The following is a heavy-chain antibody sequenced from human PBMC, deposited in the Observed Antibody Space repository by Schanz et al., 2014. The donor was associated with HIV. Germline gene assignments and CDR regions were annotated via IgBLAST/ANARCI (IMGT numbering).Heavy chain of an antibody. D-gene: IGHD6-19*01. J-gene: IGHJ6*02. Sequence: QVQLVQSGAVVKKPGASVKVSCKASGYTFTNYDINWVRQATGQGPEWMGGMNPKSGNTGHALKFRDRLTMTRDTSISTAYMELSSLTSDDTAVYYCARGRYSSAVNGMDVWGQGTTVTVSS. V-gene: IGHV1-8*01. CDR3: ARGRYSSAVNGMDV. CDR1: GYTFTNYD. CDR2: MNPKSGNT.